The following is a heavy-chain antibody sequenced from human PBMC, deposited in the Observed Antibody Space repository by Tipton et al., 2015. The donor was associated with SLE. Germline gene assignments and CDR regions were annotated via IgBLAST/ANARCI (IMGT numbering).Heavy chain of an antibody. J-gene: IGHJ4*02. Sequence: GLVKPSETLSLPCTVSGDSISRSGYFWGWIRQSPGKGLEWIGSIYFSGSTYYNPSLKSRITISVDTSKNHFSLKLSSVTAADTAVYYCARVTSDMGYPYYFDYWGQGTLVTVSS. D-gene: IGHD5-18*01. CDR1: GDSISRSGYF. V-gene: IGHV4-39*07. CDR3: ARVTSDMGYPYYFDY. CDR2: IYFSGST.